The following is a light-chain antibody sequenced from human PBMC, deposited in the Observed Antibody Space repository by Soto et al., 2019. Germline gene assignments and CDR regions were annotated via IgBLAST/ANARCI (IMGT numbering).Light chain of an antibody. V-gene: IGKV1-27*01. CDR2: GAS. CDR3: QNYNRGPWR. J-gene: IGKJ1*01. CDR1: EDISNY. Sequence: DIQMTQSPSSLSASVGDRVTITCRASEDISNYLAWYQQKPGKVPKLLIYGASTLQSGVPSRFSGSGSGTDVTLTISSLQTEDVATYYCQNYNRGPWRFGQGTKVESK.